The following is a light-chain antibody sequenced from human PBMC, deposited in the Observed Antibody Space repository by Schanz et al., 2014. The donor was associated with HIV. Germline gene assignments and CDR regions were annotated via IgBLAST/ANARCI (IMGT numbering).Light chain of an antibody. CDR3: QQYNDRSYT. CDR1: QSISTF. Sequence: DVQMTQSPSSLSASVGDRVTITCRASQSISTFLNWYQQKPGKAPKLLIHAASSLQSGVPSRFSGSGSGTEFTLAISSLQPEDFATYYCQQYNDRSYTFGQGTKLEIK. J-gene: IGKJ2*01. V-gene: IGKV1-39*01. CDR2: AAS.